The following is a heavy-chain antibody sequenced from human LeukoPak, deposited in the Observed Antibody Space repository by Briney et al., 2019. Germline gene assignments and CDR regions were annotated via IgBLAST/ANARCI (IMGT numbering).Heavy chain of an antibody. CDR1: GGSISSYY. CDR2: IYTSGST. D-gene: IGHD5-12*01. J-gene: IGHJ4*02. CDR3: ARDSVVDIEASTTYYFDS. Sequence: SETLSLTCTVSGGSISSYYWSWIRQPAGKGLEWIGRIYTSGSTNYNPSLKSRVTMSVDTSKNQFSLKMFSVTAADTAVYYCARDSVVDIEASTTYYFDSWGQGTLVTVSS. V-gene: IGHV4-4*07.